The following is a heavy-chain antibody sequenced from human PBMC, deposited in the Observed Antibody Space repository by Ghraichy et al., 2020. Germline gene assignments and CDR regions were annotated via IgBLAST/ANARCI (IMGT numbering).Heavy chain of an antibody. Sequence: SETLSLTCAVYGDSFSGYYWTWIRQSPGKGLEWIGEINHSGSTNYSPSLKSRVTISVDTSKNQFSLNLSSVTAADTAVYYCARGHTGIYSRSYFFAYWGQGTPVTVSS. CDR2: INHSGST. D-gene: IGHD1-26*01. CDR3: ARGHTGIYSRSYFFAY. J-gene: IGHJ4*02. V-gene: IGHV4-34*01. CDR1: GDSFSGYY.